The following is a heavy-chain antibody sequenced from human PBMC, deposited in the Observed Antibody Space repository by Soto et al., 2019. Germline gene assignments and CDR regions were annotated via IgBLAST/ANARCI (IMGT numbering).Heavy chain of an antibody. J-gene: IGHJ6*02. Sequence: QITLKESGPTLVKPTQTLTLTCTFSGFSLSTGGMGVGWIRQPPGKALEWLALIYWDGDRRYRPSLMSRLTIAKDTSKNXVLLXMXYMDPVDTATYYCVHSRCRGDCLQSYSSHYYYGMDIWGQGTTVTVSS. V-gene: IGHV2-5*02. CDR2: IYWDGDR. D-gene: IGHD2-21*02. CDR1: GFSLSTGGMG. CDR3: VHSRCRGDCLQSYSSHYYYGMDI.